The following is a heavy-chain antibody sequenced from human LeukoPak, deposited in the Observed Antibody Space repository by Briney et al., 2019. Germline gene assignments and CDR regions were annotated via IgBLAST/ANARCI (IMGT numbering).Heavy chain of an antibody. V-gene: IGHV1-8*01. Sequence: ASVKVSCKASGYTFTSYDINWVRQATGQGLEWMGWMNPNSGNTGYAQKFQGRVTMTRNTSISTAYMELSSLRSEDTAVYYCARVWGDMVRGPKGYYYYYYGMDVWGQGTTVTVSS. D-gene: IGHD3-10*01. CDR3: ARVWGDMVRGPKGYYYYYYGMDV. CDR2: MNPNSGNT. CDR1: GYTFTSYD. J-gene: IGHJ6*02.